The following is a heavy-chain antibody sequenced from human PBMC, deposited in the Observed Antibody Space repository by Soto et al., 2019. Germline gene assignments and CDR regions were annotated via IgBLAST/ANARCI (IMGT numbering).Heavy chain of an antibody. J-gene: IGHJ6*02. V-gene: IGHV3-74*01. CDR3: AREGGNYFYGMDV. Sequence: PGGSLRLSCAAPGFTFSNYWMHWVRQAPGKGLVWVSRINGDGGSTTYADSVKGRFTISRDNAKNTLYLQMNNLRAEDTAVYYCAREGGNYFYGMDVWGQGTTVTVSS. CDR1: GFTFSNYW. CDR2: INGDGGST.